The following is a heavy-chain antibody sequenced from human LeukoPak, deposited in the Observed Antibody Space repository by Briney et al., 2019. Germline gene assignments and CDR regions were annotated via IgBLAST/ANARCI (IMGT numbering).Heavy chain of an antibody. CDR1: GYTFTSYF. CDR3: ARTYDSSGFQY. D-gene: IGHD3-22*01. Sequence: ASVKVSCKASGYTFTSYFMHWVRQAPGQGLEWMGSVNPGGGSTTYAQNFQGRVTMTRVTSTNTVYMELSSLRSEDTAVYYCARTYDSSGFQYWGQGTLVTVSP. V-gene: IGHV1-46*01. CDR2: VNPGGGST. J-gene: IGHJ4*02.